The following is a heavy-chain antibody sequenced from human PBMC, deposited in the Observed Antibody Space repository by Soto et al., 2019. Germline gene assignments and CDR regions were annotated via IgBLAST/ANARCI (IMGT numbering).Heavy chain of an antibody. D-gene: IGHD3-3*01. CDR3: QRHVWSNSVYDAFGI. J-gene: IGHJ3*02. V-gene: IGHV5-51*01. CDR2: IYPGDSDT. CDR1: GYSFTSYW. Sequence: GESLKISCKGSGYSFTSYWIGWVRQMPGKGLEWMGIIYPGDSDTRYSPSFQGQVTISADKSISTAYLQWSSLKASDTAMYYCQRHVWSNSVYDAFGIWGQGRMFTV.